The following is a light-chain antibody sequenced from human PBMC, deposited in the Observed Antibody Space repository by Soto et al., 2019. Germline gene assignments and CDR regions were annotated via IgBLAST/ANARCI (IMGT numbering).Light chain of an antibody. CDR2: DAS. J-gene: IGKJ1*01. CDR1: QSVGSNY. Sequence: EIVLTQSPDTLSLSPGERATLSCRASQSVGSNYLAWYQQKPGQAPRLLMYDASGRASGIPDRFTGSGSGKEFTLTISSLEPEDFAVYYCQQYADWPRTFGQGTKVDIK. CDR3: QQYADWPRT. V-gene: IGKV3-20*01.